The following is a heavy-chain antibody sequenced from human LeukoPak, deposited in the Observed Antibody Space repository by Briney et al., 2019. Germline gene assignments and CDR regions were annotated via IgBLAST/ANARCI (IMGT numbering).Heavy chain of an antibody. CDR2: ISYDGSNK. CDR1: GFTFSSYG. V-gene: IGHV3-30*18. CDR3: AKDQGSGYDFDY. Sequence: GRSLRLSCAASGFTFSSYGMHWVRQAPGKGLEWVAVISYDGSNKYYADSVKGRFTISRDNSKNTLYLQMNSLRAEDTAVYYCAKDQGSGYDFDYWGQGTLVTVSS. J-gene: IGHJ4*02. D-gene: IGHD5-12*01.